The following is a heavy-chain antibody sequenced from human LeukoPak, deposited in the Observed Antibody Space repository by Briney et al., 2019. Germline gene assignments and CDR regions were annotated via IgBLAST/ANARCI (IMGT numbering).Heavy chain of an antibody. CDR1: GFTFSSYA. CDR2: ISYDGSNK. V-gene: IGHV3-30-3*01. CDR3: ARDCSGGSCYSVPDY. J-gene: IGHJ4*02. Sequence: GGSLRLSCAASGFTFSSYAMSWVRQAPGKGLEWVAVISYDGSNKYYADSVKGRFTISRDNSKNTLYLQMNSLRAEDTAVYYCARDCSGGSCYSVPDYWGQGTLVTVSS. D-gene: IGHD2-15*01.